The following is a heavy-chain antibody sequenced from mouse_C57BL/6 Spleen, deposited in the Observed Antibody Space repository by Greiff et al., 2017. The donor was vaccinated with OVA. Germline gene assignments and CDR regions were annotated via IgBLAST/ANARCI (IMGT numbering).Heavy chain of an antibody. CDR3: ARRYGSSYGYFDV. CDR2: IYPGSGST. CDR1: GYTFTSYW. J-gene: IGHJ1*03. Sequence: QVQLQQPGAELVKPGASVKMSCKASGYTFTSYWITWVKQRPGQGLEWIGDIYPGSGSTNYNEKFQSKATLTVDTSSSTAYMQLRSLTSEDSSVYYCARRYGSSYGYFDVWGTGTTVTVSS. V-gene: IGHV1-55*01. D-gene: IGHD1-1*01.